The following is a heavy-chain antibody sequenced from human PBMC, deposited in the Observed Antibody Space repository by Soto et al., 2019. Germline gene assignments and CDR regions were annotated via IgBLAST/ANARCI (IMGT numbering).Heavy chain of an antibody. D-gene: IGHD6-6*01. Sequence: PSETLSLTCTVSGGSISSSSYYWGWIRQPPGKGLEWIGSIYYSGSTYYNPSLKSRVTISVDTSKNQFSLKLSSVTAADTAVYYCATLSLSSIAARPGGYYYGMDVWGQGTPVTVYS. V-gene: IGHV4-39*01. CDR2: IYYSGST. J-gene: IGHJ6*02. CDR3: ATLSLSSIAARPGGYYYGMDV. CDR1: GGSISSSSYY.